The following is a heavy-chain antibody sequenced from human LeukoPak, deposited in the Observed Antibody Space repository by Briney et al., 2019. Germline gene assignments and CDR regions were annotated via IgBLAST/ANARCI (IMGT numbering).Heavy chain of an antibody. Sequence: SETLSLTCAVSGGSISSNNWWGWVRQPPGKGLEWIGEIYHSGSPNYNPSLKSRVTISVDKSRNHFSLNLSSVTAADTAVYYCARGPRGGLTYFDYWGQGTLVTVSS. CDR2: IYHSGSP. CDR1: GGSISSNNW. V-gene: IGHV4-4*02. CDR3: ARGPRGGLTYFDY. J-gene: IGHJ4*02. D-gene: IGHD3-16*01.